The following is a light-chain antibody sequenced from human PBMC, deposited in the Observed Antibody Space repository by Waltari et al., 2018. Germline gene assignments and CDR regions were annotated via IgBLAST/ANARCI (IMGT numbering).Light chain of an antibody. V-gene: IGKV4-1*01. CDR2: WAS. J-gene: IGKJ2*01. CDR3: QQYYTTPYT. CDR1: QSVLYNSNHKNY. Sequence: DIVMTQSPDSLAVSLGERATMNCKSSQSVLYNSNHKNYLAWFQQKPGQPPKLLIYWASTRESGVPDRFSGSGSGTEFTLTISSLQAEDVAVYYCQQYYTTPYTFGQGTKLEIK.